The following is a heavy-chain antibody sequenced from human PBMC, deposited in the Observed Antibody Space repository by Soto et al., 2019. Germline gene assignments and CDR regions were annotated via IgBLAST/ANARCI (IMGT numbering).Heavy chain of an antibody. CDR1: GGSISSSSYY. CDR3: ARDDESFTIFGVVTYTGFDP. Sequence: SETLSLTCTVSGGSISSSSYYWGWVRQPPGKGLEWIGSIYYSGSTYYNPSLKSRVTITVDTSKNQFPLKLSSVPAADTAVYYCARDDESFTIFGVVTYTGFDPWGKGTLVPVSP. CDR2: IYYSGST. D-gene: IGHD3-3*01. J-gene: IGHJ5*02. V-gene: IGHV4-39*01.